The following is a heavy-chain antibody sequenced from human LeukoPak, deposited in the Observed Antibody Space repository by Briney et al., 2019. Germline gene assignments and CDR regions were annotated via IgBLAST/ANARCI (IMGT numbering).Heavy chain of an antibody. J-gene: IGHJ6*02. CDR3: AKDREGDGYNGIYYYYGMGV. CDR1: GFTFSSYG. V-gene: IGHV3-30*18. D-gene: IGHD5-24*01. Sequence: GGSLRLSCAASGFTFSSYGMHWVRQAPGKGLEWVAVISYDGSNKYYADSVKGRFTISRDNSKNTLYLQMNSLRAEDTAVYYCAKDREGDGYNGIYYYYGMGVWGQGTTVTVSS. CDR2: ISYDGSNK.